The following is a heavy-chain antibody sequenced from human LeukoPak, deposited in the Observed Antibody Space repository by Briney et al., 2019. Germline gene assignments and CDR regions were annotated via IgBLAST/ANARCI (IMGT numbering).Heavy chain of an antibody. CDR3: ARAGHGSIIYFDY. CDR2: IWYDGSNM. J-gene: IGHJ4*02. V-gene: IGHV3-33*01. D-gene: IGHD3-10*01. CDR1: GFTFSSYG. Sequence: PTGRSLRLSCAASGFTFSSYGMHWVRQAPGKGLEWVAVIWYDGSNMYYADSVKGRFTISRDNSKNTLYLQMNSLRAEDTAVYFCARAGHGSIIYFDYWGQGTLVTVSS.